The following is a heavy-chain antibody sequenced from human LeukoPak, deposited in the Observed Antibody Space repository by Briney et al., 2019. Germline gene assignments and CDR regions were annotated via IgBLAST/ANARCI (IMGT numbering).Heavy chain of an antibody. CDR2: ISYDGSNK. Sequence: PGRSLRLSCAASGFTFSSYAMHWVRQAPGKGLEWVAVISYDGSNKYYADSVKGRFTISRDSSKNTLYLQMNSLRAEDTAVYYCARGGLRVGTGDGLDYWGQGTLVTVSS. J-gene: IGHJ4*02. CDR1: GFTFSSYA. D-gene: IGHD5-12*01. V-gene: IGHV3-30-3*01. CDR3: ARGGLRVGTGDGLDY.